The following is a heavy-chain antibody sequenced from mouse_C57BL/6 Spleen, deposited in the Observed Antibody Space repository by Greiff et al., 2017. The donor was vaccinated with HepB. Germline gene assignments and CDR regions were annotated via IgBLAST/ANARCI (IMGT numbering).Heavy chain of an antibody. CDR1: GFTFSSYA. CDR2: ISSGGDYI. Sequence: EVKLMESGEGLVKPGGSLKLSCAASGFTFSSYAMSWVRQTPEKRLEWVAYISSGGDYIYYADTVKGRFTISRDNARNTLYLQMSSLKSEDTAMYYCTRDPYGSSYYFDDWGQGTTLTVSS. V-gene: IGHV5-9-1*02. CDR3: TRDPYGSSYYFDD. J-gene: IGHJ2*01. D-gene: IGHD1-1*01.